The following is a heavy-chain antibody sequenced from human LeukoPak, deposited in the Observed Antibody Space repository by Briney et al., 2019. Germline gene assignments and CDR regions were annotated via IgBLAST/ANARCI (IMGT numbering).Heavy chain of an antibody. D-gene: IGHD5-24*01. Sequence: GGTLRLSCAASGFTSSSYEMNWVRQAPGKGLEWVSYISSSGSTIYYADSVKGRFTISRDNAKNSLYLQMNSLRAEDTAVYYCARLYLPATRFDYWGQGTLVTVSS. CDR1: GFTSSSYE. J-gene: IGHJ4*02. CDR3: ARLYLPATRFDY. CDR2: ISSSGSTI. V-gene: IGHV3-48*03.